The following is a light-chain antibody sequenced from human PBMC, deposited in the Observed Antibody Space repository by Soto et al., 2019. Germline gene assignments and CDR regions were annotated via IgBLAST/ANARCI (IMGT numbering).Light chain of an antibody. J-gene: IGLJ2*01. CDR2: LNSDGSH. CDR1: SGHSSYA. Sequence: QLVRTQSPSASASLGASVKDTCTLSSGHSSYAIAWHQQQPEKGPRYLMKLNSDGSHSKGDGIPDRFSGSSSGAERYLTISSLQSEDEADYYCQTWGTGIRVFGGETKLTVL. CDR3: QTWGTGIRV. V-gene: IGLV4-69*01.